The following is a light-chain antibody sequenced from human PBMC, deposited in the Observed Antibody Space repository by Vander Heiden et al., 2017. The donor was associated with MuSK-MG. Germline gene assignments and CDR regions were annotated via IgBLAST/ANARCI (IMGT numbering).Light chain of an antibody. CDR1: SSDVGGYNY. V-gene: IGLV2-14*01. CDR2: EVS. CDR3: SSHTSSSTWV. J-gene: IGLJ3*02. Sequence: QSALTQPASVSGSPGQSITISCTGTSSDVGGYNYVSWYQQHPANAPQLMIYEVSNRPSGVANRFSGSKSGNTASLSISGLQAEDEADYYCSSHTSSSTWVFGGGTKLTVL.